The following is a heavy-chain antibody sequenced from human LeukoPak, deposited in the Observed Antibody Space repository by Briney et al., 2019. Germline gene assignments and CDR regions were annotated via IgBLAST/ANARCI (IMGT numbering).Heavy chain of an antibody. D-gene: IGHD3-9*01. CDR1: GGSFSGYY. CDR2: INHSGST. J-gene: IGHJ4*02. Sequence: SETLSLTCAVYGGSFSGYYWSWIRQPPGKGLEWIGEINHSGSTNYNPSLKSRVTISVDTSKNQFSLKLSSVTAADTAVYYCARLYRTVRYFDWSQYYFDYWGQGTLVAVSS. CDR3: ARLYRTVRYFDWSQYYFDY. V-gene: IGHV4-34*01.